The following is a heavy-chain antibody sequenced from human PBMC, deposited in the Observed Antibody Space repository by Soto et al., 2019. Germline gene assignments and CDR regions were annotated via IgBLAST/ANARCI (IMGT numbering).Heavy chain of an antibody. Sequence: ASVKVSCKASGYTFTGYYMHWVRQAPGQGLEWMGWTNPNSGGTNYAQKFQGWVTMTRDTSISTAYMELSRLRSEDTAVYYCARYLAYYDSSGYSGVSWFDPWGEGTLVTVSS. CDR2: TNPNSGGT. J-gene: IGHJ5*02. D-gene: IGHD3-22*01. V-gene: IGHV1-2*04. CDR1: GYTFTGYY. CDR3: ARYLAYYDSSGYSGVSWFDP.